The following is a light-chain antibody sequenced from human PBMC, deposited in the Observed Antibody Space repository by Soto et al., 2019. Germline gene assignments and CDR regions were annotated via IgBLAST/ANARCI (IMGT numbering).Light chain of an antibody. J-gene: IGKJ1*01. CDR2: GAS. V-gene: IGKV3-15*01. CDR1: QSVRKN. CDR3: QQYNDWWT. Sequence: EIVMTQSPDTLSLSPGERATLSCRASQSVRKNLADYHQQPGQAPRLLSFGASTRATGIHASFSGSGSGTEFTLTISSLQSEDFAVYYCQQYNDWWTFGQGTKVEIK.